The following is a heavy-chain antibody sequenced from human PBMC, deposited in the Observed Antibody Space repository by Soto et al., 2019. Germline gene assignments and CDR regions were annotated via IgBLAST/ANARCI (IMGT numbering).Heavy chain of an antibody. CDR2: INSDGSST. CDR1: GFTFSSYW. Sequence: XVSLSLSFAASGFTFSSYWMHWVRQAPGKGLVWVSRINSDGSSTSYADSVKGRFTISRDNAKNTLYLQMNSLRAEDTAVYYCARDFGVSSGWIDYWGQGTLVTGS. CDR3: ARDFGVSSGWIDY. J-gene: IGHJ4*02. V-gene: IGHV3-74*01. D-gene: IGHD6-19*01.